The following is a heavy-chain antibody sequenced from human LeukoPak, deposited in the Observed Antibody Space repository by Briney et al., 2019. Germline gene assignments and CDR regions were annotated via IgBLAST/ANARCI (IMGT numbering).Heavy chain of an antibody. V-gene: IGHV3-23*01. CDR3: ARGYEANWYFDL. CDR1: GFTFSSYA. CDR2: ISGSGGST. Sequence: QPGGSLRLSCAASGFTFSSYAMSWVRQAPGKGLEWVSAISGSGGSTDYADSVKGRFTISVDNSKNTLYLQMNSLRADDTAVYYCARGYEANWYFDLWGRGTLVTVSS. J-gene: IGHJ2*01. D-gene: IGHD1-26*01.